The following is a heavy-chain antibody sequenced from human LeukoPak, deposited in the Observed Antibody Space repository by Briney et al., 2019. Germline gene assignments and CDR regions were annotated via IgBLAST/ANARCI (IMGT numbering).Heavy chain of an antibody. J-gene: IGHJ3*02. V-gene: IGHV4-30-4*01. CDR1: GGSTSSGDYY. D-gene: IGHD5-24*01. CDR3: ARGRDGYNPDAFDI. Sequence: SQTLSLTCTVSGGSTSSGDYYWSWIRQPPGKGLECIGYIYYSGSTYYNPSLKSRVTISVDTSKNQFSLKLSSVTAADTAVYYCARGRDGYNPDAFDIWGQGTMVTVSS. CDR2: IYYSGST.